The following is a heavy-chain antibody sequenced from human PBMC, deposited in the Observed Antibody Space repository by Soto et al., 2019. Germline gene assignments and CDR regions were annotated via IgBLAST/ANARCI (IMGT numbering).Heavy chain of an antibody. V-gene: IGHV3-30-3*01. Sequence: GGSLRLSCAASGFTFSSYAMHWVRQAPGKGLEWVAVISYDGSNKYYADSVKGRFTISRDNSKNTLYLQMNSLRAEDTAVYYCAREGEPFYYDSPSPKDDAFDIWGQGTMVTVSS. CDR1: GFTFSSYA. CDR3: AREGEPFYYDSPSPKDDAFDI. J-gene: IGHJ3*02. D-gene: IGHD3-22*01. CDR2: ISYDGSNK.